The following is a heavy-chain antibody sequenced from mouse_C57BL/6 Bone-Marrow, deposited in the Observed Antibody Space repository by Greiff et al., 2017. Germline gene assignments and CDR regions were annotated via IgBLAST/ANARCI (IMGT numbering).Heavy chain of an antibody. J-gene: IGHJ4*01. V-gene: IGHV5-16*01. Sequence: DVKLVESEGGLVQPGSSMKLSCTASGFTFSDYYMAWVRQVPEKGLEWVANINYDGSSTYYLDSLKSRFIISRDNAKNILYLQMSSLKSEDTATYYCARRGYYGKDYYAMDYWGQGTSVTVSS. D-gene: IGHD1-1*01. CDR2: INYDGSST. CDR1: GFTFSDYY. CDR3: ARRGYYGKDYYAMDY.